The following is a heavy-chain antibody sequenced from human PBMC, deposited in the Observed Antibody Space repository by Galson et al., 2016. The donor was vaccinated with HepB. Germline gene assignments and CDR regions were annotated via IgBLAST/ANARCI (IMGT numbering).Heavy chain of an antibody. CDR2: ISYSGTT. Sequence: SETLSLNCTVSGGSIRSGDYYWSWIRQSSGKGLEYIGYISYSGTTNYNPSFKSRVTITVDTSKNQFSLRLTSVAAADTAIYYCARVGDTPRDDCFDMWGRGTMVTASS. CDR1: GGSIRSGDYY. V-gene: IGHV4-61*08. D-gene: IGHD5-18*01. CDR3: ARVGDTPRDDCFDM. J-gene: IGHJ3*02.